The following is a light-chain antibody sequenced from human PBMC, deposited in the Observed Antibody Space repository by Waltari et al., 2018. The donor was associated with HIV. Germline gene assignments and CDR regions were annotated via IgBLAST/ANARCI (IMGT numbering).Light chain of an antibody. Sequence: DIVLTQSLGTLSLSPGERATLPCRASQSVSSSYLAWYQQKPGQAPRLLIYGASSRATGLPDRFSGSGSGTDFTLTISRLEPEDFAVYYCQQYGSSLEITFGQGTRLEIK. CDR3: QQYGSSLEIT. V-gene: IGKV3-20*01. J-gene: IGKJ5*01. CDR2: GAS. CDR1: QSVSSSY.